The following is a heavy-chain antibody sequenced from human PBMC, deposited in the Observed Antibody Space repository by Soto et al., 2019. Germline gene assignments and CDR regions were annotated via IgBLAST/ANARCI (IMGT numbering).Heavy chain of an antibody. CDR1: GFSFSAFS. D-gene: IGHD2-2*02. V-gene: IGHV3-48*02. CDR3: AREGGQHCSPTRCYNAFDI. CDR2: ISSTSSTI. Sequence: GGSLRLSCASSGFSFSAFSMKWVRQAPGKGLEWVSYISSTSSTIYYGDSVKGRFTISRDNAKNSLYLQMNSLRDEDTAVYYCAREGGQHCSPTRCYNAFDIWGQGTMVTVSS. J-gene: IGHJ3*02.